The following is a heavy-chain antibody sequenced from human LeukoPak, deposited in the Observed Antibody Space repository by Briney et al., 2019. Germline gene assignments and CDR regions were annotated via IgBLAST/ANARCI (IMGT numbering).Heavy chain of an antibody. CDR1: GFTFSSYW. CDR3: SREPKGRWLQFDY. J-gene: IGHJ4*02. D-gene: IGHD5-24*01. V-gene: IGHV3-49*03. Sequence: GGSLRLSCAASGFTFSSYWMSWFRQAPGKGLEWVGFIRSKVHGGTAEYAASVKGRFTLSRDDSKSIAYLQMNSLKIEDTAVYYCSREPKGRWLQFDYWGQGTLVTVSS. CDR2: IRSKVHGGTA.